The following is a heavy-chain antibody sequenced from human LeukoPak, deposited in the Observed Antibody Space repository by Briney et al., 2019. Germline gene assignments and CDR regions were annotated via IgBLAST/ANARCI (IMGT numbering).Heavy chain of an antibody. Sequence: SGGSLRLSCAASGFTFSSYAMSWVRQAPGKGLEWVSAISGSGGSTYYAASVKGRFTISRDNSKNTLYLQMNSLRAEDTAVYYCAKDGWRTVTAIFDYWGQGTLVTVSS. D-gene: IGHD2-21*02. V-gene: IGHV3-23*01. CDR2: ISGSGGST. J-gene: IGHJ4*02. CDR1: GFTFSSYA. CDR3: AKDGWRTVTAIFDY.